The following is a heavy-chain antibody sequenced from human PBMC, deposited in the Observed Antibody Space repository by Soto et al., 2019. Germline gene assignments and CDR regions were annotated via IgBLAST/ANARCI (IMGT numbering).Heavy chain of an antibody. J-gene: IGHJ4*02. D-gene: IGHD3-16*01. Sequence: PSETLSLTCTVSGGSISSYYWSWIRQPAGRGLEWIGRIYTSGSTNYNPSLKSRVTMSVDTSKNQFSLKLSSVTAADTAVYYCASSERGSVRLLEYYFDYWGQGTLVTVSS. V-gene: IGHV4-4*07. CDR1: GGSISSYY. CDR3: ASSERGSVRLLEYYFDY. CDR2: IYTSGST.